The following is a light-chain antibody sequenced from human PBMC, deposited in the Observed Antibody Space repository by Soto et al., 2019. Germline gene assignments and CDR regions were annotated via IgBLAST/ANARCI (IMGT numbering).Light chain of an antibody. CDR2: GAF. CDR1: QSISRN. J-gene: IGKJ1*01. Sequence: EIVMTQSPATLSVSPGERATLSCRASQSISRNLAWHQQKPGQAPRLLIYGAFTRATGIPATFSGSGSGTEFTLTISSLQSEDFAIYYCQQYNEWPPTFGQGTKVEIK. V-gene: IGKV3-15*01. CDR3: QQYNEWPPT.